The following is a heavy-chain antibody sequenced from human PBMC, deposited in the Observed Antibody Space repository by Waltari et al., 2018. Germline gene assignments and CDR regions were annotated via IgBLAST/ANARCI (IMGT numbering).Heavy chain of an antibody. Sequence: QVQLVQSGAEVKKPGASVKVSCKASGYTFTGYYMHWVRQAPGQGLEWMGWINPNRGGTTYAQKFQGRVTMTRDTSISTAYMELSRLRSDDTAVYYCARGGYDSSGYSSDAFDIWGQGTMVTVSS. CDR1: GYTFTGYY. J-gene: IGHJ3*02. CDR3: ARGGYDSSGYSSDAFDI. CDR2: INPNRGGT. D-gene: IGHD3-22*01. V-gene: IGHV1-2*02.